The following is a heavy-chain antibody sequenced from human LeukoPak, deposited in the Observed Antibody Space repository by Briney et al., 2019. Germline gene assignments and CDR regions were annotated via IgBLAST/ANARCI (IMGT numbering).Heavy chain of an antibody. CDR3: ATNLYAYYYDRPGLDY. V-gene: IGHV1-69*13. CDR1: GGTFSSYA. CDR2: IIPIFGTA. Sequence: ASVTVSCKASGGTFSSYAISWVRQAPGQGLEWMGGIIPIFGTANYAQKFQGRVTITADESTSTAYMELSSLRSEDTAVYYCATNLYAYYYDRPGLDYWGQGTLVTVST. D-gene: IGHD3-22*01. J-gene: IGHJ4*02.